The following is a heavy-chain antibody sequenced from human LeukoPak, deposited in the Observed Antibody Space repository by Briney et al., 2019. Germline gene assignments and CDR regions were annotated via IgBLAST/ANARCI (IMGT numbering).Heavy chain of an antibody. J-gene: IGHJ4*02. D-gene: IGHD6-19*01. V-gene: IGHV3-53*01. Sequence: GGSLRLSCAASGFSVSTNYMGWVRQAPGEGLEWVSVIYNGGGTSYADSVKGRFTISRDNSENTVYLQMNSLRDEDTAVYYCAGATQWLAYDYWGQGTLVTVSS. CDR2: IYNGGGT. CDR3: AGATQWLAYDY. CDR1: GFSVSTNY.